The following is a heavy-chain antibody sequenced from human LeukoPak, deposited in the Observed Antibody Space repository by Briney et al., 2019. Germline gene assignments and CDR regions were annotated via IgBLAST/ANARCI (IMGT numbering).Heavy chain of an antibody. CDR1: GYTFTDYY. CDR2: ISVYNGNT. J-gene: IGHJ6*03. CDR3: ARGILGVAAAEPHILRNSYYYYYMGV. V-gene: IGHV1-18*04. Sequence: GASVKVSCKASGYTFTDYYIHWVRQAPGQGLEWMGWISVYNGNTNNAQKLQGRVTMTTDTSTNTAYMELRSLRSDDTAVYYCARGILGVAAAEPHILRNSYYYYYMGVWGKGTTVTISS. D-gene: IGHD6-13*01.